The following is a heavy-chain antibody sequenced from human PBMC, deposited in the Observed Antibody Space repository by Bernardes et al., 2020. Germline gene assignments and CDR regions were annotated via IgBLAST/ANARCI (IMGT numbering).Heavy chain of an antibody. Sequence: LSLTCTVSGGSISSSSYYWGWIRQPPGKGLEWIGSIYYSGSTYYNPSLKSRVTISVDTSKNQFSLKLSSVTAADTAVYYCARGRAPFNGYSSSRDYYFDYWGQGTLVTVSS. J-gene: IGHJ4*02. D-gene: IGHD6-13*01. CDR3: ARGRAPFNGYSSSRDYYFDY. CDR1: GGSISSSSYY. CDR2: IYYSGST. V-gene: IGHV4-39*01.